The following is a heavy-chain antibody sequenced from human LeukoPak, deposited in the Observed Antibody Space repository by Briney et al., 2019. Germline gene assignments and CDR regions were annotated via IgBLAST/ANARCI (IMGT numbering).Heavy chain of an antibody. Sequence: GRSLRLSCAASGFTFSNYGMHWVRQAPGKGLEWVAVIWYDGSNEYYKDSVKGRFTISRDNSKNTVFLQMNSLRAEDTAVYYCAKDPRLATQPGGWFDPWAREPWSPSPQ. CDR1: GFTFSNYG. J-gene: IGHJ5*02. CDR2: IWYDGSNE. CDR3: AKDPRLATQPGGWFDP. V-gene: IGHV3-33*06. D-gene: IGHD6-6*01.